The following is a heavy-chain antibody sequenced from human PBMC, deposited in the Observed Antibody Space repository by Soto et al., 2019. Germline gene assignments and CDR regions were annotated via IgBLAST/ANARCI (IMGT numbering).Heavy chain of an antibody. J-gene: IGHJ6*02. CDR3: ARSQGSSTSLEIYYYYYYGMDV. Sequence: GASVKVSCKASGGTFSSYAIRLVRQAPGQGLEWMGGIIPISGTANYAQKFQGRVTITADESTSTVYMELSSLRSEDTAVYFCARSQGSSTSLEIYYYYYYGMDVWGQGTTVTVSS. D-gene: IGHD2-2*01. V-gene: IGHV1-69*13. CDR2: IIPISGTA. CDR1: GGTFSSYA.